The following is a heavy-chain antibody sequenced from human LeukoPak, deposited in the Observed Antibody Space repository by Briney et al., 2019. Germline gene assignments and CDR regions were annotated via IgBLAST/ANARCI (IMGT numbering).Heavy chain of an antibody. D-gene: IGHD6-13*01. Sequence: SVKVSCKASGGTFSSYAITWVRQAPGQGLEWMGGIIPIFGTINYAQKFQGRVTMTTDESTSTAYMELSRLRSEDTAMYYCARGSVRSGWYGSAEYFQHWGQGTLVTVSS. V-gene: IGHV1-69*05. CDR2: IIPIFGTI. CDR1: GGTFSSYA. CDR3: ARGSVRSGWYGSAEYFQH. J-gene: IGHJ1*01.